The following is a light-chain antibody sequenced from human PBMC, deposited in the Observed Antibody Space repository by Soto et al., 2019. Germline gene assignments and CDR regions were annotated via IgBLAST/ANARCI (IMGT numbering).Light chain of an antibody. Sequence: EIVLTQSPGTLSLSPGERATLSCRASQSVSSSYLAWYQQKPGQAPRLLIYDASNRATGIPARFSGSGSGTDFTLTISSLEPEDFAVYYCQQRRNWPPEITFGQGTRLEIK. CDR2: DAS. J-gene: IGKJ5*01. V-gene: IGKV3D-20*02. CDR1: QSVSSSY. CDR3: QQRRNWPPEIT.